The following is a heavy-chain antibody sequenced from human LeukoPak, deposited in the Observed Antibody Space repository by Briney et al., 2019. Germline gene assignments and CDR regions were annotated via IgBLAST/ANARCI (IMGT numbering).Heavy chain of an antibody. J-gene: IGHJ4*02. CDR3: AKDHYGSGNPWD. Sequence: PGGSLRLSCAASGFTFSSYGIHWVRQAPVKGLEWVAFIRYDGSDKYFADIVKGRFTISRDNSKNTLYLQMNSLRAEDTAVYYCAKDHYGSGNPWDWGQGTLVTVSS. V-gene: IGHV3-30*02. D-gene: IGHD3-10*01. CDR1: GFTFSSYG. CDR2: IRYDGSDK.